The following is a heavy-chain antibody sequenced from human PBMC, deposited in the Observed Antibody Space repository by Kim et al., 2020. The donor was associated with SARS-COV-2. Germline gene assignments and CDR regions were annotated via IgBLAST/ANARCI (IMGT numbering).Heavy chain of an antibody. D-gene: IGHD1-7*01. CDR2: INWNSGAI. CDR3: TKDISKLSDDAFHV. J-gene: IGHJ3*01. Sequence: GGSLRLSCKISGFNSDDYAMYWVRHSPGKGLEWVSGINWNSGAINYADSVRGRFIISRDNAEKSVYLQMNNLRTEDTALYFCTKDISKLSDDAFHVWGPG. V-gene: IGHV3-9*02. CDR1: GFNSDDYA.